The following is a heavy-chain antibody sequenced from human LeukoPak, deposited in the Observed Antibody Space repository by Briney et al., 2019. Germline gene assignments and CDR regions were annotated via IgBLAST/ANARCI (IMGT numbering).Heavy chain of an antibody. J-gene: IGHJ4*02. CDR3: AREGGPYRPLDY. V-gene: IGHV4-4*02. CDR1: GGSISSTNW. CDR2: VHLSGRT. Sequence: PSGTLSLTCGVSGGSISSTNWWTWVRQPPGEGLEWIGEVHLSGRTNYNPSLESRVTMSVDMSENHISLKLTSVTAADTAVYYCAREGGPYRPLDYSGQGTLVTVSS.